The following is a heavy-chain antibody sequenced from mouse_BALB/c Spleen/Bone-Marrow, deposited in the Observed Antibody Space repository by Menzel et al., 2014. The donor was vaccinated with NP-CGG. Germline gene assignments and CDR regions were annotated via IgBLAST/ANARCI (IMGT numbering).Heavy chain of an antibody. J-gene: IGHJ4*01. CDR3: TRDAMDY. CDR2: IDPSDSYT. V-gene: IGHV1S127*01. Sequence: QVQLQQSGAELVKPGASVKMSCEASGYTFTSYRMHWVRQRPGQGLEWIGVIDPSDSYTSYIQKFKGKATLTVDTSSSTAYMQLSSLTSEDSAVYYCTRDAMDYWGQGTSVTVSS. CDR1: GYTFTSYR.